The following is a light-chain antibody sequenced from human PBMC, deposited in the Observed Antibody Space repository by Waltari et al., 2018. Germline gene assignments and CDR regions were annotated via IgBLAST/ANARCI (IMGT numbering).Light chain of an antibody. J-gene: IGKJ1*01. V-gene: IGKV1-39*01. CDR2: AAS. CDR3: QQGYSTPRT. CDR1: QSISRY. Sequence: DLQMTQSTSSLPASVGASGTITCRASQSISRYLNWYQQKPGNAPKLLIYAASSLQSGVPSRFSGSGSGTDCTPTSSSLQPEEFASYYWQQGYSTPRTFGQGTKVEIK.